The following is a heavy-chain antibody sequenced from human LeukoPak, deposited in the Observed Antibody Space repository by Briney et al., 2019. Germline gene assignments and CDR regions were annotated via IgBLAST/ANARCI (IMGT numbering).Heavy chain of an antibody. J-gene: IGHJ4*02. CDR1: GGSINSSSYY. CDR3: ARHRSKWLQSSFDY. V-gene: IGHV4-39*01. Sequence: SETLSLTCTVSGGSINSSSYYWGWLRQPPGKGLEWIGSIFYSGNTYDNPSLKSRVTISVDTSKNQFSLKLNSVTAADTAVYYCARHRSKWLQSSFDYWGQGTLVTVSS. D-gene: IGHD5-24*01. CDR2: IFYSGNT.